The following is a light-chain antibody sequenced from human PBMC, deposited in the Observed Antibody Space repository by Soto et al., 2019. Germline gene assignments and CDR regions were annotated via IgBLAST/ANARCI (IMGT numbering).Light chain of an antibody. Sequence: EIVLTQSPDTLSLSPGERATLSCRASQSVSSNYLAWYQQKLGQAPRLLIYGASNRATGIPDRFSGSGSGTDFTLTISRLEPEDFAVYYCQQYGSSGTFGQGTRLEIK. CDR2: GAS. V-gene: IGKV3-20*01. J-gene: IGKJ5*01. CDR3: QQYGSSGT. CDR1: QSVSSNY.